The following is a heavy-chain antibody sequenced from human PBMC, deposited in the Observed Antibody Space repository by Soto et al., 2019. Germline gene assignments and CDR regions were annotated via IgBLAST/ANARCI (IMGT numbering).Heavy chain of an antibody. CDR2: INHSGST. D-gene: IGHD6-13*01. CDR3: ARDSSWYGVDY. Sequence: SETLSLTCAVYGGSFSGYYWSWIRQPPGKGLEWIGEINHSGSTNYNPSLKSRVTISVDTSKNQFSLKLSSVTAADTAVYYCARDSSWYGVDYWGQGTLVTVSS. CDR1: GGSFSGYY. J-gene: IGHJ4*02. V-gene: IGHV4-34*01.